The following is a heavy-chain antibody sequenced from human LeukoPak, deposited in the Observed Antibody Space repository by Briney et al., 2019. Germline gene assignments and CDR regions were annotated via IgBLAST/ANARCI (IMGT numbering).Heavy chain of an antibody. CDR2: INHSGST. Sequence: PSETLSLTCAVYGGSFSGYYWSWFRQPPGKGLEWIGEINHSGSTNYNPSLSLKSRVTISLDTSKNQFSLMLNSVTAADTAAYYCAVSAAALFDPWGQGTLVTVSS. J-gene: IGHJ5*02. V-gene: IGHV4-34*01. CDR1: GGSFSGYY. CDR3: AVSAAALFDP. D-gene: IGHD6-6*01.